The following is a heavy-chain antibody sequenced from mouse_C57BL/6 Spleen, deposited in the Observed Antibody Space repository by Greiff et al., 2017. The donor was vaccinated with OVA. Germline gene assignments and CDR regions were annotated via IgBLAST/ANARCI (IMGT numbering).Heavy chain of an antibody. V-gene: IGHV1-61*01. Sequence: QVQLQQPGAELVRPGSSVKLSCKASGYTFTSYWMDWVKQRPGQGLEWIGNIYPSDSETHYNQKFKDKATLTVDKASSTAYMQLSSLTSEDSAVYYCARMVSRYAMAYWGQGTSVTVSS. J-gene: IGHJ4*01. D-gene: IGHD2-2*01. CDR2: IYPSDSET. CDR1: GYTFTSYW. CDR3: ARMVSRYAMAY.